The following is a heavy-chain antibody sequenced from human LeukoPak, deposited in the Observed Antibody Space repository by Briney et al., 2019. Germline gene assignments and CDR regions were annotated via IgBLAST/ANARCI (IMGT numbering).Heavy chain of an antibody. D-gene: IGHD3-10*01. CDR2: IYTSGST. J-gene: IGHJ6*03. V-gene: IGHV4-4*07. CDR1: GGSFSSYY. CDR3: ARVGRITMVRGVMPDSDYYYYMDV. Sequence: PSETLSLTCTVSGGSFSSYYWSWIRQPAGKGLEWIGRIYTSGSTNYNPSLKSRVTMSVDTSKNQFSLKLSSVTAADTAVYYCARVGRITMVRGVMPDSDYYYYMDVWGKGTTVTVSS.